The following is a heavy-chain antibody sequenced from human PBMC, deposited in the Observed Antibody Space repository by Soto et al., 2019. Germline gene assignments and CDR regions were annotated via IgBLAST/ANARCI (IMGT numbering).Heavy chain of an antibody. J-gene: IGHJ3*01. CDR2: ISYDGTNN. D-gene: IGHD3-10*01. Sequence: GGSLSLSSAVSGGTFRSYGMHWVRQAPGKGLEWVAVISYDGTNNYYADSVKGRFTISRDNSKNTLFLQMNSLRSEDTAVYYCATITVVRGVTYDAFDFWGQGTMVTVSS. CDR1: GGTFRSYG. CDR3: ATITVVRGVTYDAFDF. V-gene: IGHV3-30*03.